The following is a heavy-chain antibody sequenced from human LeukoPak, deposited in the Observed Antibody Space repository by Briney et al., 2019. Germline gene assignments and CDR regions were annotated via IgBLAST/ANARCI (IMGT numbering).Heavy chain of an antibody. V-gene: IGHV3-21*01. Sequence: TGGSLRLSCAASGFTFGSYAMSWVRQAPGKGLEWVSSISSSSSYIYYADSVKGRFTISRDNAKNSLYLQMNSLRVEDTAVYYCARVAEAAAFDYWGQGTLVTVSS. CDR3: ARVAEAAAFDY. D-gene: IGHD6-13*01. J-gene: IGHJ4*02. CDR2: ISSSSSYI. CDR1: GFTFGSYA.